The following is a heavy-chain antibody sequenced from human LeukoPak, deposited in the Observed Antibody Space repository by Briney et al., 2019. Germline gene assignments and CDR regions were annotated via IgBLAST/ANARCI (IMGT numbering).Heavy chain of an antibody. V-gene: IGHV4-61*01. CDR1: GGSVSSGSYY. D-gene: IGHD3-9*01. J-gene: IGHJ6*04. Sequence: PSETLSLTCTVSGGSVSSGSYYWSWIRQPPGKGLEWIGYIYYSGSTNYNPSLKSRVTISVDTSKNQFSLKLSSVTAADTALYYRARDDIRYFDWLSPSDYYYGMDVWGKGTTVTVSS. CDR3: ARDDIRYFDWLSPSDYYYGMDV. CDR2: IYYSGST.